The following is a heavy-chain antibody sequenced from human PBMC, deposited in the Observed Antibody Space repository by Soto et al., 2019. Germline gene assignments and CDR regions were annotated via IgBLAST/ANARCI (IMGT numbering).Heavy chain of an antibody. V-gene: IGHV4-39*07. D-gene: IGHD3-10*01. CDR1: GGSISTSSYY. Sequence: PSETLSLTCTVSGGSISTSSYYWAWIRQPPGKGLEWIGSIYYSGSTYYNPSLTSRVTISVDTSKNQFSLKLSSVTAADTAVYYCARAPYYGTPGYYYGMDVWGQGTTVTVSS. CDR2: IYYSGST. CDR3: ARAPYYGTPGYYYGMDV. J-gene: IGHJ6*02.